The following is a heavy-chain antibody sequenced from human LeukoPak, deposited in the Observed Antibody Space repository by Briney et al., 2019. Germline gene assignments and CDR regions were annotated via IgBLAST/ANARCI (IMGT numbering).Heavy chain of an antibody. Sequence: GGSLRLSCAASGFTFSSYSMNWVRQAPGKGLGWVSSISSSSYIYYADSVKGRFTISRDNAKNSLYLQMNSLRAEDTAVYYCARDPGSYYDSSGYYWENAFDIWGQGTMVTVSS. CDR2: ISSSSYI. CDR3: ARDPGSYYDSSGYYWENAFDI. D-gene: IGHD3-22*01. V-gene: IGHV3-21*01. J-gene: IGHJ3*02. CDR1: GFTFSSYS.